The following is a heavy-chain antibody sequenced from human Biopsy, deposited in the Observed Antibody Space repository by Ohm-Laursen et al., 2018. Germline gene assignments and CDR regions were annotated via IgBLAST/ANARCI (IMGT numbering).Heavy chain of an antibody. CDR3: VSFLKDLNMAV. V-gene: IGHV3-74*01. Sequence: SLRLSCTASGFTFNAYWMYWVRQVPGKGLVWVSHIKSVGSWTNYADSVKGRFTISRDNAKNTLYLQMNSLRAKDTAVYYCVSFLKDLNMAVWGQGTTVTVSS. CDR2: IKSVGSWT. J-gene: IGHJ6*02. CDR1: GFTFNAYW. D-gene: IGHD2-15*01.